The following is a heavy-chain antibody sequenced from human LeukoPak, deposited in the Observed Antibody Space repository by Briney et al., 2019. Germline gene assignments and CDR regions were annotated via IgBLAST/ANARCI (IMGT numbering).Heavy chain of an antibody. CDR1: GGYISSDDHN. CDR2: INYRGNT. D-gene: IGHD3-3*01. J-gene: IGHJ4*02. CDR3: AKDTFLAY. V-gene: IGHV4-39*02. Sequence: MPSETLSLTCTVCGGYISSDDHNWGWIRQPPGKGLEWLGKINYRGNTHHNPSLKSRVTIPVDTSKNQFSLKLNSVTAADTAVYYCAKDTFLAYWGQGTLVTVSS.